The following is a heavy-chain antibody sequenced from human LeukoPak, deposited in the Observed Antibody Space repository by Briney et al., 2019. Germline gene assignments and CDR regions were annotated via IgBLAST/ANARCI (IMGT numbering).Heavy chain of an antibody. Sequence: GESLKISCKGSGYSFTSYWIGWVRQMPGKGLEWMGIIYPGDSDTRYSPSLQGQVTISADKSISTAYLQWSSLKASDTAMYYCARRFYDFWSGEGWFDPWGQGTLVTVSS. CDR2: IYPGDSDT. CDR1: GYSFTSYW. D-gene: IGHD3-3*01. V-gene: IGHV5-51*01. J-gene: IGHJ5*02. CDR3: ARRFYDFWSGEGWFDP.